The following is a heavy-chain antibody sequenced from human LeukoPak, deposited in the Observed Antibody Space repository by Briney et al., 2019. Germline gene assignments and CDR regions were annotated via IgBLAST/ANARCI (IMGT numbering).Heavy chain of an antibody. J-gene: IGHJ4*02. V-gene: IGHV1-46*01. D-gene: IGHD3-22*01. CDR3: AREFDSSGSKDY. CDR2: INPSGGST. CDR1: GYTFTSYG. Sequence: ASVKVSCKASGYTFTSYGISWVRQAPGQGLEWMGIINPSGGSTSYAQKFQGRVTMTRDTSTSTVYMELSSLRSEDTAVYYCAREFDSSGSKDYWGQGTLVTVSS.